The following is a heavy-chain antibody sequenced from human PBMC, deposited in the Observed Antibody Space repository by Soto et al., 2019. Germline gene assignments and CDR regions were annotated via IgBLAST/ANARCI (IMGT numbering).Heavy chain of an antibody. V-gene: IGHV1-2*02. CDR2: INPNSGDT. CDR1: GSTFTGYY. J-gene: IGHJ5*01. D-gene: IGHD2-15*01. CDR3: ASAGRTVVKSQYWFDS. Sequence: ASVKVSCKASGSTFTGYYMHWVRQAPGQGLEWMGWINPNSGDTNYAQKFQGRVTMTRDTSISTAYMELRRLRSDDTAVYYCASAGRTVVKSQYWFDSWGQGTLVTVPS.